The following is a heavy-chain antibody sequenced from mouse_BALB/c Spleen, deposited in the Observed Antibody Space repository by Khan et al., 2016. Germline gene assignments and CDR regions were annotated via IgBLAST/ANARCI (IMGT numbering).Heavy chain of an antibody. D-gene: IGHD2-3*01. CDR1: GFTFTDYY. CDR2: ISNKANGYTT. J-gene: IGHJ4*01. V-gene: IGHV7-3*02. CDR3: ARDGYYPCAMDY. Sequence: EVELVESGGDLVQPGGSLRLSCATSGFTFTDYYMSWVRQPPGKALEWLGFISNKANGYTTEYSASVKGRFTISRDNTQSILYLHMSTLRAEDSATSCCARDGYYPCAMDYWGQGTSVTVSS.